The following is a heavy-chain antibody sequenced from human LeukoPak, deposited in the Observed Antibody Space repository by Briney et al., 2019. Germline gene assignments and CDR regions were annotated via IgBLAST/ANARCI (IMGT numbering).Heavy chain of an antibody. J-gene: IGHJ6*04. Sequence: GGSLRLSCAASGFTFSSYGMHWVRQAPGKGLEWVAVISYDGSNIYYADSVKGRFTISRDNAKNSLYLQMNSLRAEDTAVYYCAELGITMIGGVWGKGTTVTISS. CDR1: GFTFSSYG. V-gene: IGHV3-30*18. D-gene: IGHD3-10*02. CDR2: ISYDGSNI. CDR3: AELGITMIGGV.